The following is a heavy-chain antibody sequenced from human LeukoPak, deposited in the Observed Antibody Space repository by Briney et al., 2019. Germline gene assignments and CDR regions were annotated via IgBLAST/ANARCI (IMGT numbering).Heavy chain of an antibody. Sequence: PGGSLRLSCAASGFTFSSYSMNWVRPAPGKRLEGVSSISISNSDINYADSEKGRFTSSRDNAKNSLYLQMNSLSAEDTAVYYCARDGLHPPQMIAAAGIRASGDIDCWGQGTLVTVSS. CDR3: ARDGLHPPQMIAAAGIRASGDIDC. D-gene: IGHD6-13*01. V-gene: IGHV3-21*01. CDR2: ISISNSDI. J-gene: IGHJ4*02. CDR1: GFTFSSYS.